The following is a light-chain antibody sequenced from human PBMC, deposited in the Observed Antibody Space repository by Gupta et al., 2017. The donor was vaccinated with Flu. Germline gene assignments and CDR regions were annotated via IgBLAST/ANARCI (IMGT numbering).Light chain of an antibody. Sequence: EIVLTQFPGTLSLSPGERATLSCRASQTVSRSYLAWYQQKPGQAPRLLIYGASSRATGIPDRFSGSGSGTDFTLTISRLEPEDFAVYYCQQYGDSPPYTFGQGTKLEIK. CDR1: QTVSRSY. CDR3: QQYGDSPPYT. V-gene: IGKV3-20*01. J-gene: IGKJ2*01. CDR2: GAS.